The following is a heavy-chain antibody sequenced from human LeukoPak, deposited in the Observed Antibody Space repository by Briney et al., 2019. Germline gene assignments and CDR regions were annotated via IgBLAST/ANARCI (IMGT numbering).Heavy chain of an antibody. CDR1: GGSISSGGYS. CDR3: AREDDSSFDY. D-gene: IGHD4-11*01. V-gene: IGHV4-30-2*01. CDR2: IYHSGST. Sequence: SETLSLTCAVSGGSISSGGYSWSWIRQPPGKGLEWIGYIYHSGSTYYNPSLKSRVTISVDRSKNQFSLKLSSVTAADTAVYYCAREDDSSFDYRGQGTLVTVSS. J-gene: IGHJ4*02.